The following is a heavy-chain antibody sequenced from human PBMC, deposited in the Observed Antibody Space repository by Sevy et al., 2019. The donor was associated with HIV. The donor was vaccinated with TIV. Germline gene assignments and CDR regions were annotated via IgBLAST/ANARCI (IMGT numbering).Heavy chain of an antibody. CDR1: GYSLSKLT. J-gene: IGHJ5*02. CDR3: AIVGLGYYSGSSYYQGDWLDP. V-gene: IGHV1-24*01. Sequence: ASVKVSCKVTGYSLSKLTIHWVRQAPGKGLESMGSSDPKHGEIIYAQTFQGRLTMTEDTSTDTAYMELSSLTSDDTAVYFCAIVGLGYYSGSSYYQGDWLDPWGQRTLVTVSS. D-gene: IGHD2-15*01. CDR2: SDPKHGEI.